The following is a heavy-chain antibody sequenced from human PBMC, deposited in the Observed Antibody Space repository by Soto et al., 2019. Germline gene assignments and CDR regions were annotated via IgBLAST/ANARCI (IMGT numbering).Heavy chain of an antibody. CDR3: AAGVDTAMVTVDY. J-gene: IGHJ4*02. CDR2: IVVGSGNT. V-gene: IGHV1-58*02. Sequence: GASVKVSCKASGFTFTSSAMQWVRQARGQRLEWIGWIVVGSGNTNYAQKFQERVTITRDMSTSTAYMELSSLRSEDTAVYYCAAGVDTAMVTVDYWGQGTLVTVSS. CDR1: GFTFTSSA. D-gene: IGHD5-18*01.